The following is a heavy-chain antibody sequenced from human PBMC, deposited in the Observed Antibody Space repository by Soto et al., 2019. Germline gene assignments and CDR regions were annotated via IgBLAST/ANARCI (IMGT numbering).Heavy chain of an antibody. Sequence: QVQLVESGGGLVKPGGSLRLSCAASGFTFSDYYMSWIRQAPGKGLAWVSYISGRATIKYADSVKGRFTISRDNAKNSLYLQMNSLRVEDTAVYYCVRASGDGYNHYDFWGQGTLVTVSS. CDR1: GFTFSDYY. J-gene: IGHJ4*02. CDR2: ISGRATI. V-gene: IGHV3-11*01. D-gene: IGHD5-12*01. CDR3: VRASGDGYNHYDF.